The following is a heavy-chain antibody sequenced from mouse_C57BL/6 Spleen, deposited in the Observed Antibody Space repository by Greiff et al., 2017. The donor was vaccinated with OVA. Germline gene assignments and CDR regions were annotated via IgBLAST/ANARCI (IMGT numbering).Heavy chain of an antibody. D-gene: IGHD3-1*01. CDR3: ARGYYYFDY. CDR1: GYTFTDYN. J-gene: IGHJ2*01. CDR2: INPNNGGT. Sequence: VHVKQSGPELVKPGASVKMSCKASGYTFTDYNMHWVKQSHGKSLEWIGYINPNNGGTSYNQKFKGKATLTVNKSSSTAYMELRSLTSEDSAVYYCARGYYYFDYWGQGTTLTVSS. V-gene: IGHV1-22*01.